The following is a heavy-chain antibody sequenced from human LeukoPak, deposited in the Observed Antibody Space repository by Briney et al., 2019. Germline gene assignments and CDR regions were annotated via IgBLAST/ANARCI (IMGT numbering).Heavy chain of an antibody. CDR2: INPNSGGT. D-gene: IGHD3-22*01. J-gene: IGHJ4*02. CDR1: GYTFTSYG. CDR3: ERGPDSSGYYPFDY. Sequence: ASVKVSCKASGYTFTSYGISWVRQAPGQGLEGMGWINPNSGGTNYAQKFQGRVTMTRDTSISTAYMSLSRLRSDDTAVYYCERGPDSSGYYPFDYWGQGTLVTVSS. V-gene: IGHV1-2*02.